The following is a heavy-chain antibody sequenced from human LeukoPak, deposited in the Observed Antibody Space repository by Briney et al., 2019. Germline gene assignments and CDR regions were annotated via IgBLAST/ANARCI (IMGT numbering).Heavy chain of an antibody. CDR2: IYHSGST. Sequence: PSETLSLTCTVSGGSISSGGYYWSWIRQPPGKGLEWIGYIYHSGSTYYNPSLKSRVTISVDRSKNQFSLKLSSVTAADTAVYYCARRLAAAGAFDYWGQGTLVTVSS. CDR1: GGSISSGGYY. J-gene: IGHJ4*02. D-gene: IGHD6-13*01. CDR3: ARRLAAAGAFDY. V-gene: IGHV4-30-2*01.